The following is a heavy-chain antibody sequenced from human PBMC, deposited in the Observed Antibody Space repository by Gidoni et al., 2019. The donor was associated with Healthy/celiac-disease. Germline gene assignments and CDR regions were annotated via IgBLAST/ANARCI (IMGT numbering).Heavy chain of an antibody. Sequence: QLQLQESGPGLVKPSEPLSLTCTVSGGPIRSSSYYWGWIRQPPGKGLEWIGSIYYSGSTYYNPSLKSRVTISVDTSKNQFSLKLSSVTAADTAVYYCARQVQGYCSGGSCYSRIFDYWGQGTLVTVSS. CDR3: ARQVQGYCSGGSCYSRIFDY. D-gene: IGHD2-15*01. J-gene: IGHJ4*02. CDR1: GGPIRSSSYY. V-gene: IGHV4-39*01. CDR2: IYYSGST.